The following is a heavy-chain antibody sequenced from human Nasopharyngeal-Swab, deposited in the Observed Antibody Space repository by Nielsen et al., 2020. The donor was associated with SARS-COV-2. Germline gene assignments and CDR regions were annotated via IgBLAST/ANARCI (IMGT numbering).Heavy chain of an antibody. CDR2: ISGSGAST. CDR3: AKVGFRSITGTSPLEY. CDR1: GLTFSSYA. Sequence: GESLKISCAASGLTFSSYAMSWVRQAPGKGLEWVSAISGSGASTYYADSVKGRFTISRDNSKNTLYLQMNSLRAEDTAVYYCAKVGFRSITGTSPLEYWGQGTLVTVSS. J-gene: IGHJ4*02. D-gene: IGHD1-20*01. V-gene: IGHV3-23*01.